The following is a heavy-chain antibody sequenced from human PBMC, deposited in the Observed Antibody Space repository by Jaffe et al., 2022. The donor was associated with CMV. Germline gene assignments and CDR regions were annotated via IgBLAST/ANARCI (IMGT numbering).Heavy chain of an antibody. D-gene: IGHD3-3*01. Sequence: QVQLQQWGAGLLKPSETLSLTCAVYGGSFSGYYWSWIRQPPGKGLEWIGEINHSGSTNYNPSLKSRVTISVDTSKNQFSLKLSSVTAADTAVYYCARQRDDFWSGSHSGMDVWGQGTTVTVSS. CDR2: INHSGST. J-gene: IGHJ6*02. CDR3: ARQRDDFWSGSHSGMDV. CDR1: GGSFSGYY. V-gene: IGHV4-34*01.